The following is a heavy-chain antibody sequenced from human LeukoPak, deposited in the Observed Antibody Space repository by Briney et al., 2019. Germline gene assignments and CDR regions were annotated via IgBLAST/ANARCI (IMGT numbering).Heavy chain of an antibody. D-gene: IGHD3-10*01. CDR2: ISWKSGNV. Sequence: GGSLRLSCAASGFTIDDYAMHWVRQIPGKGLEWVSGISWKSGNVGYADSVKGRFTISRDNAKNSLYLLMNSLRAEDTALYYCGKGLVGGYNYGSGIDYWGQGTLVTVSS. CDR3: GKGLVGGYNYGSGIDY. V-gene: IGHV3-9*01. CDR1: GFTIDDYA. J-gene: IGHJ4*02.